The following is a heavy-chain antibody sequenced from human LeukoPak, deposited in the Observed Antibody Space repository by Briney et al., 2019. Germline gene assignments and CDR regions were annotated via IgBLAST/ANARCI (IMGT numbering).Heavy chain of an antibody. V-gene: IGHV1-8*01. CDR1: GYTFTSYD. D-gene: IGHD4-17*01. Sequence: VASVKVSCKASGYTFTSYDINWVRQTTGQGLEWMGWMNPNSGNTGYAQKFQGRVTMTRNTSISTAYMELSSLRSEDTAVYYCARGRYGRKSAHFDYWGQGTLVTVSS. CDR2: MNPNSGNT. CDR3: ARGRYGRKSAHFDY. J-gene: IGHJ4*02.